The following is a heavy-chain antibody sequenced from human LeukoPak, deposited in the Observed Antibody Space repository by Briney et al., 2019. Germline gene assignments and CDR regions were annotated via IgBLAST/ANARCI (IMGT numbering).Heavy chain of an antibody. Sequence: SETLSLTCTVSGGSISSSSYYWGWIRQPPGKGLEWIGSIYYSGSTYYHPSLKSRVTISVDTSKNQFSLKLSSVTAADTAVYYCARLGSSGYLYYFDYWGQGTLVTVSS. J-gene: IGHJ4*02. CDR2: IYYSGST. D-gene: IGHD3-22*01. CDR3: ARLGSSGYLYYFDY. V-gene: IGHV4-39*01. CDR1: GGSISSSSYY.